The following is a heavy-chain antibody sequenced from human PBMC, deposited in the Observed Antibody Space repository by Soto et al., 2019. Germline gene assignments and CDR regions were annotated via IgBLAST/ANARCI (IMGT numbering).Heavy chain of an antibody. J-gene: IGHJ5*01. V-gene: IGHV5-10-1*01. CDR2: IDPSDSHT. Sequence: VESVTTSCAASAYHSSTYCNSWAPQMSAKALDAMGSIDPSDSHTNYNLSFQGHVTFSVDKSIGTAFLKWSGLKASDSGMYYCARVTPSRNCISRSCSSLARFDPRGQGTLVTVSS. CDR3: ARVTPSRNCISRSCSSLARFDP. CDR1: AYHSSTYC. D-gene: IGHD2-15*01.